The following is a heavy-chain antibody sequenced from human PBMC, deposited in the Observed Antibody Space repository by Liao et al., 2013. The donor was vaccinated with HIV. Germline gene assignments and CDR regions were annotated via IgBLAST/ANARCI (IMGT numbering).Heavy chain of an antibody. V-gene: IGHV4-34*01. CDR2: VTHSGST. D-gene: IGHD3-22*01. J-gene: IGHJ5*02. CDR3: ARGGHYYDKTWFDP. Sequence: QVQLQQWGAGLLKPSETLSLTCAVYGGSFSGYYWSWIRQSPREGAWSGLGKVTHSGSTNYNPSLKSRVTISLDTSKNHFSLKLSSVTAADTAVYYCARGGHYYDKTWFDPWGQGTLVTVSS. CDR1: GGSFSGYY.